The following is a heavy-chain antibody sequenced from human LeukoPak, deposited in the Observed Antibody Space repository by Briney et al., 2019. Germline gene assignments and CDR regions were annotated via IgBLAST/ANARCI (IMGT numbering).Heavy chain of an antibody. CDR2: ISWNSGSI. V-gene: IGHV3-9*01. CDR3: AKVNYDSSGYSSLHFDY. CDR1: GLTFDDYA. D-gene: IGHD3-22*01. J-gene: IGHJ4*02. Sequence: GGSLRLSCAASGLTFDDYAMHWVRQAPGKGLEWVSGISWNSGSIGYAGSVKGRFTISRDNAKNSLYLQMNSLRAEDTALYYCAKVNYDSSGYSSLHFDYWGQGTLVTVSS.